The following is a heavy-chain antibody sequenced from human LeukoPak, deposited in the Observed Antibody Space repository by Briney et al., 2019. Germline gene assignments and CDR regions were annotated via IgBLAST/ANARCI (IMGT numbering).Heavy chain of an antibody. CDR1: GYILTEYY. CDR3: STEDKYCTGANCGVF. D-gene: IGHD2-8*02. V-gene: IGHV1-2*02. J-gene: IGHJ4*02. CDR2: IIPDSGGT. Sequence: ASVTVSFKASGYILTEYYVHWVRQAPGQGLEWMGFIIPDSGGTTYQHKFQGRVTMTRDTSISTFYMELSSLRPDDTAVYYCSTEDKYCTGANCGVFWGQGTLITVSS.